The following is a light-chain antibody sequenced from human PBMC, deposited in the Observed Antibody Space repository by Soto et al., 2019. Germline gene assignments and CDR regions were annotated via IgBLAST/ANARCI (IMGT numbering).Light chain of an antibody. Sequence: QSALTQPPSVSGSPGQSVAISCTGTGSDVGTFNRFSWYQQSPGTAPKLMIYDVSDRPSGVPDRFSGSKSGNTASLTISGLQAEDEADYYCSSYTSSSTYVFGTGTKLTVL. CDR2: DVS. CDR1: GSDVGTFNR. CDR3: SSYTSSSTYV. J-gene: IGLJ1*01. V-gene: IGLV2-18*02.